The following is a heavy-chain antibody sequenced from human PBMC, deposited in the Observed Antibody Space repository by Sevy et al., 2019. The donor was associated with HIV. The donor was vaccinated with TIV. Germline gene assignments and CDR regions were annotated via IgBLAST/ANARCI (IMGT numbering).Heavy chain of an antibody. D-gene: IGHD4-17*01. V-gene: IGHV3-48*03. CDR2: ISNSGTNI. CDR1: GFRFSSYE. J-gene: IGHJ4*02. CDR3: ARDLPPSATTVAHFDY. Sequence: GGSLRLSCAASGFRFSSYEMNWVRQAPGKGLEWVASISNSGTNIYYSDSGRGRFTISRDTAKNSIYLQMNSLRAEDTAVYYCARDLPPSATTVAHFDYWGQGTLVTVSS.